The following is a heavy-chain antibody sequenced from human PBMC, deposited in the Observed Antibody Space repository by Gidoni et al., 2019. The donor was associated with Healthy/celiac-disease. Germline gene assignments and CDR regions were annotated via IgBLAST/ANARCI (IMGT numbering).Heavy chain of an antibody. D-gene: IGHD4-17*01. CDR1: GFSLSTRGVG. V-gene: IGHV2-5*02. CDR2: IYWDDDK. J-gene: IGHJ4*02. CDR3: AHSGNTVTTLYYFDY. Sequence: QITLKEYGPTLVKLTQTLTLTCTFSGFSLSTRGVGVGWIRQPPGKALEWLALIYWDDDKRYSPSLKSRLTITKDTSKNQVVLTMTNMDPVDTATYYCAHSGNTVTTLYYFDYWGQGTLVTVSS.